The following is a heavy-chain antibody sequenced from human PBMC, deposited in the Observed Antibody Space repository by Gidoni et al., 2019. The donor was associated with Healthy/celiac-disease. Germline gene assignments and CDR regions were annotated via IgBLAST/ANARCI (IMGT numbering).Heavy chain of an antibody. V-gene: IGHV4-34*01. CDR1: GGSFSGYY. CDR2: INHSGST. D-gene: IGHD6-19*01. J-gene: IGHJ6*03. CDR3: ARVIRGYSSGRSRSLSYMDV. Sequence: QVQLQQWGAGLLKPSETLSLTCAVYGGSFSGYYWSWIRQPPGKGLEWIGEINHSGSTNYNPSLKSRVTISVDTSKNQFSLKLSSVTAADTAVYYCARVIRGYSSGRSRSLSYMDVWGKGTTVTVSS.